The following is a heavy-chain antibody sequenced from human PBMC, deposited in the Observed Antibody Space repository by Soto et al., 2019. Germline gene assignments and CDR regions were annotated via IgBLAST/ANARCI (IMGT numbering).Heavy chain of an antibody. D-gene: IGHD3-10*01. CDR3: ARVEITQNWFDP. J-gene: IGHJ5*02. V-gene: IGHV4-30-4*01. Sequence: SETLSLTCTVSGGSISSGDYYWSWIRQPPGKGLEWIGYIYYSGSTYYKPSLKSRVTISVDTSKNQFSLKLSSLTAADTAVYYCARVEITQNWFDPWGQGTLVTAPQ. CDR2: IYYSGST. CDR1: GGSISSGDYY.